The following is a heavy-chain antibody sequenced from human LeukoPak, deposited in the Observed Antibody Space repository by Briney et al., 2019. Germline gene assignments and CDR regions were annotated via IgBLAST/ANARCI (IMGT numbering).Heavy chain of an antibody. V-gene: IGHV4-4*07. CDR2: IYTIGSS. CDR3: ARAVRYDSNGYYFSPEVYFQH. J-gene: IGHJ1*01. CDR1: LGSSRSSY. D-gene: IGHD3-22*01. Sequence: SETLCLTRTLSLGSSRSSYWSCIRQPAGKGLEWIGRIYTIGSSNYNPSLKSRVTISVDTSKNQFSLKLSSVTAADTALYYCARAVRYDSNGYYFSPEVYFQHWGQGTLVTVSS.